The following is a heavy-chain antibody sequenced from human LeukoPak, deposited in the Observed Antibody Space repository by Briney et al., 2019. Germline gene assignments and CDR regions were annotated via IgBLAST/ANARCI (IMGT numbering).Heavy chain of an antibody. D-gene: IGHD3-3*01. J-gene: IGHJ4*02. V-gene: IGHV3-21*01. CDR3: APRPTVFGVVIDY. CDR1: GFTFSSFA. Sequence: GGSLRLSCAASGFTFSSFAMNWVRQAPGKGLEWVSSISSSSSCIYYADSVKGRFTISRDNAKNSLYLQMNSLRAEDTAVYYCAPRPTVFGVVIDYWGQGTLVTVSS. CDR2: ISSSSSCI.